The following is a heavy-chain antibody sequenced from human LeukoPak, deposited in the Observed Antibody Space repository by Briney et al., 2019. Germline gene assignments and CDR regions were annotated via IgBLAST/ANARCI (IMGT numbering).Heavy chain of an antibody. CDR2: IKQDGSEK. Sequence: GGSLRLSCAASGFTFSSYAMSWVRQAPGKGLEWVANIKQDGSEKYYEDSVKGRFTISRDNAKNSLYLQMNSLRAEDTAVYYCARGAAAEAYYWGQGTLVTVSS. J-gene: IGHJ4*02. CDR1: GFTFSSYA. CDR3: ARGAAAEAYY. V-gene: IGHV3-7*01. D-gene: IGHD6-13*01.